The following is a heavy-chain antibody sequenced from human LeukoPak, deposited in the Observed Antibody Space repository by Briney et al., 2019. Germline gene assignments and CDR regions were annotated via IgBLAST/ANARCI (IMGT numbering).Heavy chain of an antibody. Sequence: GGSLRLSCAASGFTFSSYSMNWVRQAPGKGLEWVSHIAASGTAMFYADSVKGRFTISRDNAKNSLYLQMNSLRDEDTAVYYCASSGSYRFDYWGQGTLVTVSS. J-gene: IGHJ4*02. CDR3: ASSGSYRFDY. CDR2: IAASGTAM. CDR1: GFTFSSYS. D-gene: IGHD1-26*01. V-gene: IGHV3-48*02.